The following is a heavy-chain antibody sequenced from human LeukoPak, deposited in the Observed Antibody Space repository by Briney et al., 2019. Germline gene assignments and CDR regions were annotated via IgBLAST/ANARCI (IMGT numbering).Heavy chain of an antibody. CDR1: GFTFTTYA. J-gene: IGHJ6*02. CDR3: AKDVRVGGGGMDV. V-gene: IGHV3-23*01. Sequence: GGPLRLSCAASGFTFTTYAMNWVRQAPGKGLEWVSLISSSGDNTHYADSVKGRFTISRDNSKNTASLQMNSLRGEDTAVYYCAKDVRVGGGGMDVWGQGTPVTVSS. CDR2: ISSSGDNT. D-gene: IGHD1-26*01.